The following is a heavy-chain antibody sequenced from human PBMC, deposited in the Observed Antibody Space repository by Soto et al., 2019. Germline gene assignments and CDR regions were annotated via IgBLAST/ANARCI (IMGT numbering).Heavy chain of an antibody. V-gene: IGHV1-8*01. CDR2: MNPNRGNT. CDR1: GYTFTSYD. D-gene: IGHD7-27*01. J-gene: IGHJ6*03. CDR3: ASREVPLPGEYYYMDV. Sequence: GASVKVCCKASGYTFTSYDINWVRPATGQGLEWMGWMNPNRGNTGYAQKFQGRVTMTRNTSISTAYMVQSSLRSDDTAVYCCASREVPLPGEYYYMDVWGKGTKETV.